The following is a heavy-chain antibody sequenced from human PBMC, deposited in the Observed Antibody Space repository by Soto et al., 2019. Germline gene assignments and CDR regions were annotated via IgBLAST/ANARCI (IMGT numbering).Heavy chain of an antibody. CDR3: AKFFVETGGSSGWLWYFGC. Sequence: EVHLLESGGGLVQPGGSLRLSCAASGFTFSSYAMSWFSQVPGKGLEWVSAISGSGGTTYYAVSVKGRSTISRDNSKNTLYLQRNSLTAEDTAVYYCAKFFVETGGSSGWLWYFGCWGRGALVTVSP. V-gene: IGHV3-23*01. D-gene: IGHD6-25*01. J-gene: IGHJ4*02. CDR2: ISGSGGTT. CDR1: GFTFSSYA.